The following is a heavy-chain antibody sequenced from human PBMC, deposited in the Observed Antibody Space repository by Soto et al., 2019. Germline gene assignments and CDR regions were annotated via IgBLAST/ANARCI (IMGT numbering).Heavy chain of an antibody. CDR3: AKSGDFWSGYHHYYYGMDV. Sequence: GGSLRLSCAASGFTFSSYAMSWVRQAPGKGLEWVSAISGSGGSTYYADSVKGRFTISRDNSKSTLYLQMNSLRAEDTAVYYCAKSGDFWSGYHHYYYGMDVWGQGTTVTVSS. CDR2: ISGSGGST. CDR1: GFTFSSYA. V-gene: IGHV3-23*01. D-gene: IGHD3-3*01. J-gene: IGHJ6*02.